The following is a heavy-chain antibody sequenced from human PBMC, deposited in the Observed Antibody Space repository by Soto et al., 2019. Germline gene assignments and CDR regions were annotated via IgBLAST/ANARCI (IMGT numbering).Heavy chain of an antibody. CDR3: ARVGVSAGDYEIDY. D-gene: IGHD4-17*01. J-gene: IGHJ4*02. V-gene: IGHV4-31*03. CDR1: GGSIGSGGYY. Sequence: SETLSLTCTVSGGSIGSGGYYWSWIRQHPGKGLEWIGYIYYSGSTYYNPSLKSRVTISVDTSKNQFSLKLSSVTAADTAVYYCARVGVSAGDYEIDYWGQGTLVTVSS. CDR2: IYYSGST.